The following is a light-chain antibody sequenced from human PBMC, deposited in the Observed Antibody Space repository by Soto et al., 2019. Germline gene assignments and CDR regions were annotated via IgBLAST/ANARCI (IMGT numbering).Light chain of an antibody. CDR3: QHYGRSPIT. CDR1: QSVSSY. J-gene: IGKJ5*01. Sequence: EIVLTQSPATLSLSPGERVTLSCRASQSVSSYLAWYQQKPGQAPRLLIYDASNRATGIPARFSGSASGTDLTLTISSLEPEDFALYYCQHYGRSPITFGQGTRLEIK. CDR2: DAS. V-gene: IGKV3-11*01.